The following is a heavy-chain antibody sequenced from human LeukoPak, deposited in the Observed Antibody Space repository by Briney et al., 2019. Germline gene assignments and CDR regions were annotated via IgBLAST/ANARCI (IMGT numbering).Heavy chain of an antibody. CDR3: ASYPQSGDNWFDP. Sequence: SVKVSCKASGGTFSSYAISWVRRAPGQGLEWMGRIILIFGIANYAQKFQGRVTITADKSTSAAYMELSSLRSEDTAVYYCASYPQSGDNWFDPWGQGTLVTVSS. CDR1: GGTFSSYA. V-gene: IGHV1-69*04. CDR2: IILIFGIA. D-gene: IGHD3-10*01. J-gene: IGHJ5*02.